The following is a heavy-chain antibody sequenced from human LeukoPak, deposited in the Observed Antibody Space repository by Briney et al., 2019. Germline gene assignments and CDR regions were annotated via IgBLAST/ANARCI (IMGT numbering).Heavy chain of an antibody. Sequence: PGGSLRLFCAASGFTFSSYWMHWVRQAPGKGLVWVSSISSSSSSDIYYADSAKGRFTISRDNAKNSLYLQMNSLRAEDTAVYYCARGVGATDYWGQGTLVTVSS. CDR1: GFTFSSYW. CDR2: ISSSSSSDI. D-gene: IGHD1-26*01. CDR3: ARGVGATDY. J-gene: IGHJ4*02. V-gene: IGHV3-21*01.